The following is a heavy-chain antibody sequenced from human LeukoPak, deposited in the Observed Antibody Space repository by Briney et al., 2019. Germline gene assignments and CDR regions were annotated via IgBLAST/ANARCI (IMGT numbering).Heavy chain of an antibody. J-gene: IGHJ4*02. V-gene: IGHV1-46*01. CDR1: GYSFTRCY. CDR2: INPSDDTT. CDR3: ARDLRHHSGIAVSPFDY. Sequence: ASVKVSCKASGYSFTRCYLHWVRQAPGQGLEWMGIINPSDDTTTHAQKFQGRVTMTSDTSTSTVYMELSSLRSEDTAVYYCARDLRHHSGIAVSPFDYWCQGTLVTVSS. D-gene: IGHD6-19*01.